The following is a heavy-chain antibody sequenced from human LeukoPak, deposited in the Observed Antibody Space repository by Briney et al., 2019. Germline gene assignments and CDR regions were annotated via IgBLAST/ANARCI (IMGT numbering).Heavy chain of an antibody. J-gene: IGHJ6*02. CDR3: ARDYYDSSGYYFETYYYYGMDV. CDR1: GFTFSSYS. D-gene: IGHD3-22*01. Sequence: GSLRLSCAASGFTFSSYSMNWVRQAPGKGLEWVSSISSSSSYIYYADSVKGRFTISRDNSKNTLYLQMNSLRAEDTAVYYCARDYYDSSGYYFETYYYYGMDVWGQGTTVTVSS. V-gene: IGHV3-21*01. CDR2: ISSSSSYI.